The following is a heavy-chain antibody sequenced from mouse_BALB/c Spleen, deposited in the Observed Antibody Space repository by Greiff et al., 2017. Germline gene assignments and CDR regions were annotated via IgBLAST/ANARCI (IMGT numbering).Heavy chain of an antibody. CDR2: ISYSGST. CDR1: GYSITSDYA. D-gene: IGHD3-3*01. J-gene: IGHJ4*01. CDR3: ARRGAGPYAMDY. Sequence: EVQGVESGPGLVKPSQSLSLTCTVTGYSITSDYAWNWIRQFPGNKLEWMGYISYSGSTSYNPSLKSRISITRDTSKNQFFLQLNSVTTEDTATYYCARRGAGPYAMDYWGQGTSVTVSS. V-gene: IGHV3-2*02.